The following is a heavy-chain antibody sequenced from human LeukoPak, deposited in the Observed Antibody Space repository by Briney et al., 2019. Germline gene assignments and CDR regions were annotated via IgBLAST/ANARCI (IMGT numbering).Heavy chain of an antibody. CDR2: IYHSGST. CDR3: ARGKSTYYD. V-gene: IGHV4-34*01. D-gene: IGHD1-26*01. CDR1: GGSFSGYS. J-gene: IGHJ4*02. Sequence: SETLSLTCAVYGGSFSGYSWTWIRQPPGKGLEWIGYIYHSGSTYYNPSLKSRVTISVDRSKNQFSLKLSSVTTADTAVYYCARGKSTYYDWGQGTLVTVSS.